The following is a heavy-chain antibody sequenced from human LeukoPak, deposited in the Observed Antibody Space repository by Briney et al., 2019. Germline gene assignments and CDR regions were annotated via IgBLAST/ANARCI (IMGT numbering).Heavy chain of an antibody. V-gene: IGHV4-39*01. CDR2: LYYSGST. D-gene: IGHD6-25*01. CDR3: ARGGGGYGWFDP. CDR1: GDSISSSSYY. Sequence: PSGTLSLTCSVSGDSISSSSYYWGWIRQPPGKGLEWIGSLYYSGSTYYNPSLRSRVTIFVDASKNQFSLKLSSVTAADTAVYYCARGGGGYGWFDPWGQGTLVTVSS. J-gene: IGHJ5*02.